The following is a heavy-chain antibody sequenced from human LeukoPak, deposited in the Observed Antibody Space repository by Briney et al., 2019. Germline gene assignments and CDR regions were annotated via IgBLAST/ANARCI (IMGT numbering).Heavy chain of an antibody. J-gene: IGHJ4*02. D-gene: IGHD6-19*01. V-gene: IGHV5-51*01. CDR1: GYSFATYW. CDR2: VYPGDSQT. CDR3: ALSIAVAGTVTYFDF. Sequence: GESLKISCKGSGYSFATYWLAWVRQMPGKGLEWVGVVYPGDSQTIYSPSFQGQVTISADKSISTVYLQWTSLKASDTAMYYCALSIAVAGTVTYFDFWGQGILVTVSS.